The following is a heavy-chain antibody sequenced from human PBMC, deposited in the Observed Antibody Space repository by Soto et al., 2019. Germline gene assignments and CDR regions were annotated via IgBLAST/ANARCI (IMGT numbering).Heavy chain of an antibody. Sequence: GGSLSLSCAASGFSVTANSMSWVRQAPGKGLEWVSVMHSDVTTYYADSVKGRFIISRDNSKNTLYLQMSNLRGEDTARYFCARQLSGSWYNWFDPWGQGTLVSVSS. V-gene: IGHV3-53*01. CDR3: ARQLSGSWYNWFDP. CDR2: MHSDVTT. J-gene: IGHJ5*02. D-gene: IGHD5-12*01. CDR1: GFSVTANS.